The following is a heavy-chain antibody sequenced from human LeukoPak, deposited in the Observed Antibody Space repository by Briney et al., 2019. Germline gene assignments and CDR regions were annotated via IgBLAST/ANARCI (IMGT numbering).Heavy chain of an antibody. D-gene: IGHD6-13*01. CDR1: GFTFSSYA. CDR2: ISGSGGST. J-gene: IGHJ4*02. V-gene: IGHV3-23*01. Sequence: GGSMRLSCAASGFTFSSYAMSWVRQAPGKGLEWVSAISGSGGSTYYADSVKGRFTISRDNSKNTLYLQMNSLRAEDTAVYYCAASGSAAGLFDYWGQGTLVTVSS. CDR3: AASGSAAGLFDY.